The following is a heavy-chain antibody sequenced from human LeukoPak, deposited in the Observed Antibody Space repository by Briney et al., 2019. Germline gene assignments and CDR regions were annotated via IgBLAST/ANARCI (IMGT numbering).Heavy chain of an antibody. D-gene: IGHD1-26*01. CDR3: ARLPSYSSDYYNYVMDV. Sequence: ASVKVSCKASGYTFISYGISWVRQAPGQGLEWMGWISAYNGNTNYAQKLQGRVTMTTDTSTSTAYMELRSLRSDDTAVYYCARLPSYSSDYYNYVMDVWGQGTTVTVSS. CDR1: GYTFISYG. J-gene: IGHJ6*02. V-gene: IGHV1-18*01. CDR2: ISAYNGNT.